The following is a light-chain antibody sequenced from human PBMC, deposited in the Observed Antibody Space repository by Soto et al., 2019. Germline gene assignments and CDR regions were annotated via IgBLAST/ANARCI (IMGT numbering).Light chain of an antibody. CDR3: QQRSNLWT. V-gene: IGKV3-11*01. Sequence: EIVLTQSPASLSLSAGDRATISCRASQSVSRYLAWYQQKTGQAPRLLIYDASNRATGIPARFSGSGSGTDFTLTISSLEPEDFAVYYCQQRSNLWTFGQGTKVDIK. CDR1: QSVSRY. CDR2: DAS. J-gene: IGKJ1*01.